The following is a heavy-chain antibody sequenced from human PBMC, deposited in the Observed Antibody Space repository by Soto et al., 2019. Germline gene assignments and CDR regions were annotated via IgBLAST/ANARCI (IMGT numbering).Heavy chain of an antibody. D-gene: IGHD3-3*01. Sequence: ASAKGSCTASGYTFTGYYMHWVRQDPGKGREWMGWINPNSGGTNYAQKFQGRVTMTRDTSISTAYMELSRLRSDDTAVYSCARSYYDFPGFVDYWGQGTLVTVAS. V-gene: IGHV1-2*02. CDR3: ARSYYDFPGFVDY. J-gene: IGHJ4*02. CDR2: INPNSGGT. CDR1: GYTFTGYY.